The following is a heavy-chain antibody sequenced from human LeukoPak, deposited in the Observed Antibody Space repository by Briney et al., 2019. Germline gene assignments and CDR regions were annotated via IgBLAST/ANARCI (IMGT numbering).Heavy chain of an antibody. CDR2: INHSGST. CDR1: GGSFSGYY. Sequence: SETLSLTCAVYGGSFSGYYWSWIRQPPGKGREWMGEINHSGSTNYNPSLKSRVTISVDTSKNQFSLKLSSATAAETAVYYCARGRRGYFDCLLSYWGQGTLVTVSS. D-gene: IGHD3-9*01. V-gene: IGHV4-34*01. CDR3: ARGRRGYFDCLLSY. J-gene: IGHJ4*02.